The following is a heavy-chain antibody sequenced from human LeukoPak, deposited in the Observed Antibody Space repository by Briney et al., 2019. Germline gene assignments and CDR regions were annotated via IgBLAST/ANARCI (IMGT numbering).Heavy chain of an antibody. J-gene: IGHJ5*02. CDR3: GRFGYVSAVDT. CDR1: RFAFSSYW. V-gene: IGHV3-7*01. D-gene: IGHD2-15*01. Sequence: GGSLRLSCGASRFAFSSYWMTWLRQAPGKGLEFVANIEPAGSATYYADSVKGRFTISRDNTKNLLYLQMNSLTAEDSAVYHCGRFGYVSAVDTWGQGALVTVSS. CDR2: IEPAGSAT.